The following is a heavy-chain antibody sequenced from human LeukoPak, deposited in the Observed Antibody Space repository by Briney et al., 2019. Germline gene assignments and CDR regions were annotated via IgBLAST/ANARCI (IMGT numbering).Heavy chain of an antibody. CDR1: GFTFSGSW. CDR3: ATWNSDWEFAY. V-gene: IGHV3-7*05. CDR2: IKEDGSDK. Sequence: GGSLTLSCAASGFTFSGSWMTWVRQAPREGLEWVAHIKEDGSDKYCVDSVTGRFTISRDNTKNSLYLQMSSLRAENTAVYYCATWNSDWEFAYWGQGTLVSVSS. J-gene: IGHJ4*02. D-gene: IGHD1/OR15-1a*01.